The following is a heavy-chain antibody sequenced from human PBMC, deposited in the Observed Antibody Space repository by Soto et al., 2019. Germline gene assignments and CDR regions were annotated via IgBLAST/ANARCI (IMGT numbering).Heavy chain of an antibody. J-gene: IGHJ5*02. CDR1: GGSISSSSYY. V-gene: IGHV4-39*01. CDR3: AILLAGGLSRWFDP. CDR2: IYYSGST. Sequence: SETLSLTCTVSGGSISSSSYYWGWIRQPPGKGLEWIGSIYYSGSTYYNPSLKSRVTISVDTSKNQFSLKLSSVTAADTAVYYCAILLAGGLSRWFDPWGQGILVTVAS. D-gene: IGHD6-19*01.